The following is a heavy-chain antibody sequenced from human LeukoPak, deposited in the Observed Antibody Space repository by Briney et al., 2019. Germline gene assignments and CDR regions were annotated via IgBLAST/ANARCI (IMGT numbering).Heavy chain of an antibody. CDR2: INSYGSST. Sequence: PGGSLRLSCAASGFTFSSYWMHSVRQAPGKGLGWVSRINSYGSSTTYADSVKRRFTISRDNAKNTLYLQMNSLRAEDTAVYYCARDRQWNYYDSSGYPRPSDWFDPWGQGTLVTVSS. CDR1: GFTFSSYW. CDR3: ARDRQWNYYDSSGYPRPSDWFDP. V-gene: IGHV3-74*01. J-gene: IGHJ5*02. D-gene: IGHD3-22*01.